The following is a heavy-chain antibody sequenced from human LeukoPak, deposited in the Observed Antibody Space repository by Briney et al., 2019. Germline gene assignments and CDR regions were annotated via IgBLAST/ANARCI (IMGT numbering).Heavy chain of an antibody. CDR2: IFSNDEK. Sequence: SGPTLVNPTETLTLTCTVSGFSLSNARMGVNWIRQPPGKALEWLAHIFSNDEKSYSTSLKSRLTISRDTSRSQVVLTMTNMDPVDTATYFCTRTSGADYGGYFGPPYYMDVWGKGTTVTVSS. CDR1: GFSLSNARMG. CDR3: TRTSGADYGGYFGPPYYMDV. J-gene: IGHJ6*03. V-gene: IGHV2-26*01. D-gene: IGHD4-23*01.